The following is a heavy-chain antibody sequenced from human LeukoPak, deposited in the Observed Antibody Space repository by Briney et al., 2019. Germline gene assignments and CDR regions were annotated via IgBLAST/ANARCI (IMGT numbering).Heavy chain of an antibody. CDR2: IIPIFGTA. CDR3: ASRSTGTAAYYYYYMDV. V-gene: IGHV1-69*05. CDR1: GGTFSSYA. Sequence: SVKVSCEASGGTFSSYAISWVRQAPGHGLEWMGGIIPIFGTANYAQKFQGRVTITTDESTSTAYMELNSLRSEDTAVYYCASRSTGTAAYYYYYMDVWGKGTTVTVSS. D-gene: IGHD1-1*01. J-gene: IGHJ6*03.